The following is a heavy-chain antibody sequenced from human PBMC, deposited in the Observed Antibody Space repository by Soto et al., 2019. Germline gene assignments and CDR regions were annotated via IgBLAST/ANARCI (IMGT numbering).Heavy chain of an antibody. Sequence: GVSLRLSCAASGFTFSNYDMHWVRQAPGKGLEWAAVISDDGSKTYYGDSVAGRFTISRDNSKNTLDLQMNSLGAEDTAVYYCAKCAYNFGYGYNYYTGVGEWGEG. CDR3: AKCAYNFGYGYNYYTGVGE. D-gene: IGHD5-18*01. J-gene: IGHJ6*02. CDR1: GFTFSNYD. V-gene: IGHV3-30*18. CDR2: ISDDGSKT.